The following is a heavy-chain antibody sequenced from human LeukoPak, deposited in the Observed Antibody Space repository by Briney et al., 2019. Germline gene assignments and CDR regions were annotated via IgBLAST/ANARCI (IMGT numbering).Heavy chain of an antibody. Sequence: TSETLSLTCTVSGGSISNYYWSWTRQPAGKGLEWIGRIYTSGSTNYNASLKSRVTMSVDTSKNQFSLKLSSVTAADTAVYYCARDSHLPYCGGDCYPDHWGQGTLVTVSS. V-gene: IGHV4-4*07. CDR2: IYTSGST. J-gene: IGHJ4*02. CDR3: ARDSHLPYCGGDCYPDH. D-gene: IGHD2-21*02. CDR1: GGSISNYY.